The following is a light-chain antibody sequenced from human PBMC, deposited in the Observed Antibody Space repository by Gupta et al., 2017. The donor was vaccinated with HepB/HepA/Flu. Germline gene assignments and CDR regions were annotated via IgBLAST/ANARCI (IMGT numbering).Light chain of an antibody. V-gene: IGLV3-19*01. CDR1: SLRSYY. CDR3: NSQDSSGNVV. CDR2: GKN. Sequence: SSELTQDPAVSVALGQTVRITCQGASLRSYYASWYQQKPGQAPVLVIYGKNNRPSGIPDRFSGSSSGNTASLTITGAKAEEEADYYCNSQDSSGNVVFGGGTKLTVL. J-gene: IGLJ2*01.